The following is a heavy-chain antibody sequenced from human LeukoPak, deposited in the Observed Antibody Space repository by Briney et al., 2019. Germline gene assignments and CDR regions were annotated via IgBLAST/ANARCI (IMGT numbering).Heavy chain of an antibody. CDR2: IYTSGTT. D-gene: IGHD6-6*01. V-gene: IGHV4-4*07. CDR3: ARDRSGSYSSSYWFDP. Sequence: AETLSLTCTVSGASISSYYWSWIRQPAGKGLEWIGRIYTSGTTNYNPSLKSRVTMSVDTSKNHFSLRLNSGTASDTAVYYCARDRSGSYSSSYWFDPWGQGTLVTVSS. CDR1: GASISSYY. J-gene: IGHJ5*02.